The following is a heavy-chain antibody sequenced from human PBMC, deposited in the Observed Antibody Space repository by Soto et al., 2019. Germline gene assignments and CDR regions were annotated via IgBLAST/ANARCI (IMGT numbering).Heavy chain of an antibody. V-gene: IGHV3-21*01. J-gene: IGHJ6*02. CDR3: ARVVDYYDPYYYYGMDV. D-gene: IGHD3-22*01. Sequence: EEQLVESGGGLVKPGGSLRLSCAASGFTFSSYSMNWVRQAPGKGLEWVSSISSSSTYRYYADSVKCRLTISRDNAKNSLYLQMNSLRAEDTAVYYCARVVDYYDPYYYYGMDVWGQGTTVTVSS. CDR1: GFTFSSYS. CDR2: ISSSSTYR.